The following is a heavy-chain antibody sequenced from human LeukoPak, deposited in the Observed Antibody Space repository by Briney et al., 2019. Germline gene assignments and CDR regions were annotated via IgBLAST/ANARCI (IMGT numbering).Heavy chain of an antibody. J-gene: IGHJ3*02. V-gene: IGHV3-23*01. Sequence: GGSLRLSCAASGFTFSSYAMTWVRPAPGKGLGWVSAISSGGGDTEYEDSVKGRFTISRDNYKNTLYMQMNSLRAEDAGVYYCAKCGTTCYSNAFYIWGQGTMVTVSS. CDR1: GFTFSSYA. D-gene: IGHD2-2*01. CDR2: ISSGGGDT. CDR3: AKCGTTCYSNAFYI.